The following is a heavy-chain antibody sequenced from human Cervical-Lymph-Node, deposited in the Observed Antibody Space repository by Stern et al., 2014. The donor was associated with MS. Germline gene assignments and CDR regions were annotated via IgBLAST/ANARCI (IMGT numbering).Heavy chain of an antibody. CDR1: GFTFSSYG. Sequence: VQLVQSGGAVVQPGRSLRLSCAASGFTFSSYGMHWVRQAPGKGLEWVTVISYDGNHKYYAASVKGRFTISRDNSKNTLHLQMNSVTPDDTAITSMLFDHWGQGTLVTVSS. D-gene: IGHD2-8*01. J-gene: IGHJ4*02. V-gene: IGHV3-30*03. CDR3: LFDH. CDR2: ISYDGNHK.